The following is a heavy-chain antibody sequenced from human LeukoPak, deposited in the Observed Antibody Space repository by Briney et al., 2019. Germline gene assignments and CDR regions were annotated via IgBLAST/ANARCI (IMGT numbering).Heavy chain of an antibody. J-gene: IGHJ5*02. V-gene: IGHV4-34*01. Sequence: PSETLSPTCAVYGGSFSGYYWSWIRQPPGKGLEWIGEINHSGSTNYNPSLKSRVTISVDTSKNQFSRKLSSVTAADTAVYYCARGDGTDDSSGLPHNWFDPWGQGTLVTVSS. CDR1: GGSFSGYY. D-gene: IGHD3-22*01. CDR3: ARGDGTDDSSGLPHNWFDP. CDR2: INHSGST.